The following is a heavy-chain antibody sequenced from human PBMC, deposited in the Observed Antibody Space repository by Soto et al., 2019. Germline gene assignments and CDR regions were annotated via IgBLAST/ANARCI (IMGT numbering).Heavy chain of an antibody. D-gene: IGHD6-13*01. V-gene: IGHV4-39*01. J-gene: IGHJ6*02. CDR2: IYYSGST. Sequence: PSETLSLTCTVSGGSISSSSYYWGWIRQPPGKGLEWIGSIYYSGSTYYNPSLKSRVTISVDTSKNQFSLKLSSVTAADTAVYYCASPLRGSSWPYYYYGMDVWGQGTTVTVSS. CDR1: GGSISSSSYY. CDR3: ASPLRGSSWPYYYYGMDV.